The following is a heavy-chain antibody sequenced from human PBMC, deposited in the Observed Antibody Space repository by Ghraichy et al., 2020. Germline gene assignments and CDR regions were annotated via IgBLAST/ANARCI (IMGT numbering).Heavy chain of an antibody. CDR1: GFTFDDYA. J-gene: IGHJ4*02. Sequence: GGSLTLSCAASGFTFDDYAMHWVRQAPGKGLEWVSGISWNSGSIGYADSVKGRFTISRDNAKNSLYLQMNSLRAEDMALYYCAKDWGFGGDSSGYYDYWGQGTLVTVSS. V-gene: IGHV3-9*03. CDR2: ISWNSGSI. D-gene: IGHD3-22*01. CDR3: AKDWGFGGDSSGYYDY.